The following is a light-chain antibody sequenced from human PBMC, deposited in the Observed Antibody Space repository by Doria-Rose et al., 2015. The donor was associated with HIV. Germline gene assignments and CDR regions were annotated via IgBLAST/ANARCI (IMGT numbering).Light chain of an antibody. J-gene: IGKJ1*01. V-gene: IGKV3-20*01. CDR3: HQYGTSWT. CDR1: QSFSSTY. Sequence: EIVLTQSSGTLSLSPGGRATLSCRASQSFSSTYLAWYQQKPDQSPSLLIYDGSTRATGIPDRFSASGSGTDFTLTINRLEPEDFALYYCHQYGTSWTFGQGTKVEI. CDR2: DGS.